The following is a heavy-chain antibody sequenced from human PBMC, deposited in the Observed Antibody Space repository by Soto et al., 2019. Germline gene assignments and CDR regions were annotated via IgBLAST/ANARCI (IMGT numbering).Heavy chain of an antibody. D-gene: IGHD3-3*01. CDR1: GGTFSSYA. CDR3: ASKEGDFWSGYPYYYYGMDV. CDR2: IIPIFGTA. V-gene: IGHV1-69*13. J-gene: IGHJ6*02. Sequence: SVKVSCKASGGTFSSYAISWVRQAPGQGLEWMGGIIPIFGTANYAQKFQGRVTITADESTSTAYMELSSLRSEDTAVYYCASKEGDFWSGYPYYYYGMDVWGQGTTVTVSS.